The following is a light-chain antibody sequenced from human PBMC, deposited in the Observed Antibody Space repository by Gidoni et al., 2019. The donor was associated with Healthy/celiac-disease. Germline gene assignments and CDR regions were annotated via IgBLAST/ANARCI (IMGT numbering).Light chain of an antibody. Sequence: VIWMTQSPSLLSASTGDRVIISCRMSQGIRSYLAWYQQKPGKAPELLIYAASTLQSGVPSRFSGSGSGTDFTLTISCLQSEDFATYYCQQYYSFPLTFGGGTKVEIK. CDR1: QGIRSY. J-gene: IGKJ4*01. CDR2: AAS. V-gene: IGKV1D-8*04. CDR3: QQYYSFPLT.